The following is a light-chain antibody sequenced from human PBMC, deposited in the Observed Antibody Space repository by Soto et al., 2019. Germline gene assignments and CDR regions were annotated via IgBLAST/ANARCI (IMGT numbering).Light chain of an antibody. CDR3: QQYGSSPYT. Sequence: EIGITQSPCTLSLSPGERATLSCRASQSVSSNLAWYQQKPGQAPRLLIYGTFSRATGIPDRFSGSGSGTDFTLTISKLEPEDFAVYFCQQYGSSPYTFGQGTKVDI. V-gene: IGKV3-20*01. CDR1: QSVSSN. CDR2: GTF. J-gene: IGKJ2*01.